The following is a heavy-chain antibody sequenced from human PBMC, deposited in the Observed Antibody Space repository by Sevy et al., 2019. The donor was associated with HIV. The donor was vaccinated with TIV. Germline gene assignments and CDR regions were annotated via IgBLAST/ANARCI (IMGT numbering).Heavy chain of an antibody. CDR1: GFTFSSYD. D-gene: IGHD5-12*01. J-gene: IGHJ3*01. CDR2: IGSVGET. Sequence: GGSLRLSCAASGFTFSSYDMHWVRHSTGKGLEWVSVIGSVGETRYTDSVKGGFTISRENTKNSLYLQMNSLSAGDTAVYYCARGGSDALDFWGQGTMVTVSS. CDR3: ARGGSDALDF. V-gene: IGHV3-13*01.